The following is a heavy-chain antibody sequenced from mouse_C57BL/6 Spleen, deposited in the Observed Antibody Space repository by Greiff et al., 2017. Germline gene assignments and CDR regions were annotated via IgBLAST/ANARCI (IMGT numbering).Heavy chain of an antibody. Sequence: VQLQQSGAALARPGASVKLSCKASGYTFTSYGISWVTQSTGQGLEWIGEIYPRSGNTYYNEKFKGKDTLTADKSSSTAYMELRSLTSEDSAVDFCARYYDPYYFDYWGQGTTLTGSS. V-gene: IGHV1-81*01. CDR1: GYTFTSYG. J-gene: IGHJ2*01. D-gene: IGHD2-4*01. CDR2: IYPRSGNT. CDR3: ARYYDPYYFDY.